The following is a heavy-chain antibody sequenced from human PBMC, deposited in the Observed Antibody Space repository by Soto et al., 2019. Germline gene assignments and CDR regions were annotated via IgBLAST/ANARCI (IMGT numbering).Heavy chain of an antibody. J-gene: IGHJ4*02. D-gene: IGHD1-1*01. CDR1: GASISGDNW. V-gene: IGHV4-4*02. CDR2: IHHSGTT. Sequence: QVQLQESGPGLVRPSGTLSLTCGVSGASISGDNWWSWVRQPPGKGLEWIGEIHHSGTTNYNPSLKSQANISADTSKNQFYLSLSSVTAAYTAVYFCVIQFRGADWGQGTLVAVSS. CDR3: VIQFRGAD.